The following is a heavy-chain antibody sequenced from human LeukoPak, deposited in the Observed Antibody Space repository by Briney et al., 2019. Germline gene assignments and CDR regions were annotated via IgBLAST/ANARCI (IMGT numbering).Heavy chain of an antibody. V-gene: IGHV4-59*01. CDR2: IYHSGST. Sequence: PSETLSLTCTVSGGSISGYQWSWIRQPPGKGLEWIGYIYHSGSTNYNPSLKSRVTISVDTSKNQFSLRLTSVTAADTAVYYCARDQGAFYSRSWLDYWGQGTLVIVSS. CDR1: GGSISGYQ. CDR3: ARDQGAFYSRSWLDY. J-gene: IGHJ4*02. D-gene: IGHD6-13*01.